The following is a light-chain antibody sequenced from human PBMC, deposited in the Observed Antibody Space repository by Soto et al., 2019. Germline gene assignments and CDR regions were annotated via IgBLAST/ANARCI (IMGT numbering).Light chain of an antibody. J-gene: IGKJ1*01. Sequence: DIQMTQSPSTLSASVGDRVTISCRASQSVNSWLAWYQQKPGEAPKLLIYDGSTLTRGVPSRFSGSGSGTEFTLSLSSLQPGDFATFYCQQYKTYSRTFGQGTKVEVK. CDR2: DGS. V-gene: IGKV1-5*03. CDR3: QQYKTYSRT. CDR1: QSVNSW.